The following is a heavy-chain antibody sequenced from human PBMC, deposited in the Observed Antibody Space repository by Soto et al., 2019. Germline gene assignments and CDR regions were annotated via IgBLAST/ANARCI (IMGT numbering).Heavy chain of an antibody. Sequence: PSETLSLTCTVSGGSMSRYYWTWIRQPPGKGLEWIGNIHYTGSTNYNPSLKSRVTILLGTSTSQFSLKVSSVTAADTAVYYCARGPSAAGMGDWGQGTLVTVSS. V-gene: IGHV4-59*01. J-gene: IGHJ4*02. CDR3: ARGPSAAGMGD. D-gene: IGHD6-13*01. CDR1: GGSMSRYY. CDR2: IHYTGST.